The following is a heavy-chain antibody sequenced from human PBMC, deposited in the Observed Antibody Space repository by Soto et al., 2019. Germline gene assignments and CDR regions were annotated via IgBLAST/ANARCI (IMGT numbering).Heavy chain of an antibody. CDR3: VRDAGFEISTGYQHFDS. J-gene: IGHJ4*02. CDR1: GSIFTEYW. V-gene: IGHV3-7*03. D-gene: IGHD3-9*01. Sequence: GGSLRLSCAASGSIFTEYWTTWDRQAPGKGREWVAMIKGDGSDKRLADSVKGRFTVSRDNTENSLYVQMNSLRAEDTAIYYCVRDAGFEISTGYQHFDSWGQGTLVTVSS. CDR2: IKGDGSDK.